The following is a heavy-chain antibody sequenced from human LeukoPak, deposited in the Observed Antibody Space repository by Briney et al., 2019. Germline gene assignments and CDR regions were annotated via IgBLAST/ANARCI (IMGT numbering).Heavy chain of an antibody. J-gene: IGHJ4*02. V-gene: IGHV1-8*01. CDR3: ARGLGDYYDTSDYYYAVPAH. CDR1: GYTFTTYD. Sequence: ASVKVSCKASGYTFTTYDITWVRQATGQGLEWMGWMNPNSGDTAYAQKFQGRVAMTRDTSISTAYMELSSLRSEDTAVYYCARGLGDYYDTSDYYYAVPAHWGQGTLVSVSS. D-gene: IGHD3-22*01. CDR2: MNPNSGDT.